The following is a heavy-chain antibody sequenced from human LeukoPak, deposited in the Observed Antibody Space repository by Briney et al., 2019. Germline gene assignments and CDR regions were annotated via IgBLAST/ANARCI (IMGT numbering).Heavy chain of an antibody. CDR3: ARDEGGPVNY. V-gene: IGHV1-18*01. CDR2: ISSNNGNT. CDR1: GYTFTSHG. J-gene: IGHJ4*02. Sequence: ASVKVSCKASGYTFTSHGISWVRQAPGQGLEWMGWISSNNGNTKYAQKFQGRATMTTETSTSTAYMELRSLRSDDTAVYYCARDEGGPVNYWGQGTLVTVSS. D-gene: IGHD3-16*01.